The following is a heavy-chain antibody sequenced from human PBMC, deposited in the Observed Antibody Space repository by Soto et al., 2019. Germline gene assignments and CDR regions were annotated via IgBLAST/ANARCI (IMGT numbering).Heavy chain of an antibody. CDR1: GGSISNYY. J-gene: IGHJ5*02. Sequence: QVQLQESGPGLVKPSETLSLTCTVSGGSISNYYWSWIRQPPGKGLEWIGYIHYSGTTNYNPSLKSQATRSVDTSKNQFSLKVNSVTAADTAVYYCTRDMFPEPAAPRGRFDPWGQGTLVTVSS. CDR2: IHYSGTT. D-gene: IGHD2-2*01. V-gene: IGHV4-59*01. CDR3: TRDMFPEPAAPRGRFDP.